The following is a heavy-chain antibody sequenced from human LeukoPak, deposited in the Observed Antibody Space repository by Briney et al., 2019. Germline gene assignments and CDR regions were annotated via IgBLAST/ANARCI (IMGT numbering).Heavy chain of an antibody. V-gene: IGHV1-69*05. D-gene: IGHD3-22*01. CDR1: GGTISSYA. Sequence: SVKVSCKASGGTISSYAISWVRQAPGQGLEWMGGIIPIFGTANYAQKFQGRVTITTDESTSTAYMELSSLRSEDTAVYYCARADSSGYHWIPYWGQGTLVTVSS. J-gene: IGHJ4*02. CDR3: ARADSSGYHWIPY. CDR2: IIPIFGTA.